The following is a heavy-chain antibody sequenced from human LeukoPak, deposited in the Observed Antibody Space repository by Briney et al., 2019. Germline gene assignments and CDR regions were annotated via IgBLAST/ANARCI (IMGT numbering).Heavy chain of an antibody. J-gene: IGHJ4*02. CDR3: ARDLPRRAHEDY. CDR2: ISGSGKVT. CDR1: GFTFSDYD. V-gene: IGHV3-11*04. Sequence: GGSLRLSCVASGFTFSDYDMSWIRQGPGRGPEWISHISGSGKVTYHVDSVKSRFTISRDNAKNSLYLQMNSLRAEDTAVYYCARDLPRRAHEDYWGQGTLVTVSS.